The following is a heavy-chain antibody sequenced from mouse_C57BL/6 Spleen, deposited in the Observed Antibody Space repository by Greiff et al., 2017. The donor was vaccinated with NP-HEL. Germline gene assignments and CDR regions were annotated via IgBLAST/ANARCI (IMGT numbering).Heavy chain of an antibody. CDR3: ARLGKRNYYAMDY. J-gene: IGHJ4*01. CDR2: ISSGSSTI. D-gene: IGHD2-1*01. CDR1: GFTFSDYG. V-gene: IGHV5-17*01. Sequence: QVVESGGGLVKPGGSLKLSCAASGFTFSDYGMHWVRQAPEKGLEWVAYISSGSSTIYYADTVKGRFTISRDNAKNTLFLQMTSLRSEDTAMYYCARLGKRNYYAMDYWGQGTSVTVSS.